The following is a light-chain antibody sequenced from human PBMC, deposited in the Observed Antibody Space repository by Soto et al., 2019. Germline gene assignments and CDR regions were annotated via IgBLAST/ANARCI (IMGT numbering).Light chain of an antibody. J-gene: IGLJ3*02. CDR1: SSNIGGNT. CDR2: SNN. CDR3: AAWDDSLNGPV. Sequence: QSALTQPPSASGTPGQRVTISCSGSSSNIGGNTVNWYQQLPGTAPKLLIYSNNKRPSGVPDRFSGSKSGTSASLAISGLQSEDEADYYCAAWDDSLNGPVFGGGTQLTVL. V-gene: IGLV1-44*01.